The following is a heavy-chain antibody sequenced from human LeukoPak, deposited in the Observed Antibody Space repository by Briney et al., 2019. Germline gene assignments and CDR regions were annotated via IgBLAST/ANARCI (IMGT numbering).Heavy chain of an antibody. CDR3: ARGPFSLGVGVRSAEFFQH. Sequence: GASVKVSCKASCYIFSNYGINWVRQAPGQGLEWMGWISAYNGNTEYAQKVQVRVTMTTDTSTSTAYMELRSLRSDDTAVYYCARGPFSLGVGVRSAEFFQHWGQGTLVTVSS. J-gene: IGHJ1*01. CDR1: CYIFSNYG. CDR2: ISAYNGNT. D-gene: IGHD3-10*01. V-gene: IGHV1-18*01.